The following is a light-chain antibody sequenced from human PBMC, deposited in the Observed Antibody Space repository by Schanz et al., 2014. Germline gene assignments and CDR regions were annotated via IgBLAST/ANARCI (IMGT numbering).Light chain of an antibody. CDR3: AAWDDSLNGWV. V-gene: IGLV2-14*01. Sequence: QSALTQPASVSGSPGQSITISCTGTSSDVGGYNYVSWYQQYPGKAPKLIIYDVSTRPLGVPDRFSGSKSGNTASLTISGLQSEDEADYYCAAWDDSLNGWVFGGGTKLTVL. J-gene: IGLJ3*02. CDR2: DVS. CDR1: SSDVGGYNY.